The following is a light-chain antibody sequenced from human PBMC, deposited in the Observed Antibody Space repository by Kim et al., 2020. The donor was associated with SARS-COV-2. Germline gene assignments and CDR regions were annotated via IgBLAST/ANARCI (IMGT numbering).Light chain of an antibody. J-gene: IGKJ4*01. V-gene: IGKV4-1*01. CDR3: QQYYMTPLT. CDR2: WAS. Sequence: ATINCKSRQSVLFRSNNQNYLAWYQQKSGQPPKLLIYWASARESGVPDRFSGGGSGTDFTLTISSLQAEDVAVYYCQQYYMTPLTFGGGTKVDIK. CDR1: QSVLFRSNNQNY.